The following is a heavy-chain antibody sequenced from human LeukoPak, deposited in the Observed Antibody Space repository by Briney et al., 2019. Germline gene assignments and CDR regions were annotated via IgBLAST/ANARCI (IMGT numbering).Heavy chain of an antibody. CDR3: ARALGYFDWFPSE. CDR2: ISSSSSYI. CDR1: GFTFSSYS. Sequence: GGSLRLSCAASGFTFSSYSMNWVRQAPGKGLEWVSSISSSSSYIYYADSVKGRFTISRDNAKNSLYLQMNSLRAEDTAVYYCARALGYFDWFPSEWGQGTLVTVSS. V-gene: IGHV3-21*04. D-gene: IGHD3-9*01. J-gene: IGHJ4*02.